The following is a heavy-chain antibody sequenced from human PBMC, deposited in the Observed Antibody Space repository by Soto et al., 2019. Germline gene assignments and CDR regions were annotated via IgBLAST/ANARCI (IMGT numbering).Heavy chain of an antibody. Sequence: GGSLRLSCAASGFTFSSYGMHWVRQAPGKGLEWVAVISYDGSNKYYADSVKGRFTISRDNSKNTLYLQMNSLRAEDTAVYYCARDLGGRSGWLNFDYWGQGTLVTVSS. CDR2: ISYDGSNK. J-gene: IGHJ4*02. V-gene: IGHV3-30*03. CDR1: GFTFSSYG. D-gene: IGHD6-19*01. CDR3: ARDLGGRSGWLNFDY.